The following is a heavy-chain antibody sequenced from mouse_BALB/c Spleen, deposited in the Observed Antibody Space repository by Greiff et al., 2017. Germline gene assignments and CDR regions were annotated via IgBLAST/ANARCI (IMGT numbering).Heavy chain of an antibody. D-gene: IGHD2-1*01. CDR2: INSNGGST. Sequence: EVMLVESGGGLVKLGGSLKLSCAASGFTFSSYYMSWVRQTPEKRLELVAAINSNGGSTYYPDTVKGRFTISRVNAKNTLYLQMSSLKSEDTALYYCAGHDGNYWFGYWGEGTLVTVSA. V-gene: IGHV5-6-2*01. CDR3: AGHDGNYWFGY. CDR1: GFTFSSYY. J-gene: IGHJ3*01.